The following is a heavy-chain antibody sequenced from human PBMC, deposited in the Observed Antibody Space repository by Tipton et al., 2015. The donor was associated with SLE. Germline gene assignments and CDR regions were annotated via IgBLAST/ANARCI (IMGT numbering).Heavy chain of an antibody. V-gene: IGHV3-30*18. J-gene: IGHJ4*02. CDR2: ISYDGSNK. CDR1: GFTFSNYG. CDR3: AKDLAGHFDY. Sequence: SLRLSCAASGFTFSNYGMHWVRQAPGKGLEWVAVISYDGSNKYYVDSVKGRFTISRDNSKNTLYLQMNSLRAEDTAVYYCAKDLAGHFDYWGQGTLVTVSS.